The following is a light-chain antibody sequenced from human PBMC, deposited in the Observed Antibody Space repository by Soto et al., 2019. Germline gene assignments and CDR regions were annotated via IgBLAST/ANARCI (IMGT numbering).Light chain of an antibody. Sequence: EIVMTQSPATLSVSPGERATLSCRASQSIGSNLAWYQQKPGQAPRLLIYGVSTRATGIPARFSGSGSGTEFTLTISSLEPEDFAVYYCQQRSNWPITFGQGTRLEIK. J-gene: IGKJ5*01. CDR1: QSIGSN. V-gene: IGKV3-15*01. CDR3: QQRSNWPIT. CDR2: GVS.